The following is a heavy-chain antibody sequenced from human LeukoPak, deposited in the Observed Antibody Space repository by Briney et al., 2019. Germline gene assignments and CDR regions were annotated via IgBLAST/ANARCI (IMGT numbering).Heavy chain of an antibody. J-gene: IGHJ6*03. CDR2: IKQDGSAK. V-gene: IGHV3-7*01. CDR3: AREGVEGITIFGVVIEPYHYYYMDV. D-gene: IGHD3-3*01. CDR1: GFTFSSHW. Sequence: GGSLRLSCAASGFTFSSHWMSWVRQAPGKGLEWVANIKQDGSAKYFVDSVKGRFTISRDNAKNTLYLQMNSLRAEDTAVYYCAREGVEGITIFGVVIEPYHYYYMDVWGKGTTVTVSS.